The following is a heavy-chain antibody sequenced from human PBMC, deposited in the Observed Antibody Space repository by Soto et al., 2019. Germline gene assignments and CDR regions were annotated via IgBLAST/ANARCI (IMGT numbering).Heavy chain of an antibody. CDR3: ARHDPTVTDAGNDAFDI. D-gene: IGHD4-17*01. CDR1: GGSISSYY. J-gene: IGHJ3*02. Sequence: QVQLQESGPGLVKPSETLSLTCTVSGGSISSYYWSWIRQPPGKGLEWIGYIYYSGSTNYNPSLKSRVTISVDTSKNQFSRKLSSVTAADTAVYYCARHDPTVTDAGNDAFDIWGQGTMVTVSS. V-gene: IGHV4-59*08. CDR2: IYYSGST.